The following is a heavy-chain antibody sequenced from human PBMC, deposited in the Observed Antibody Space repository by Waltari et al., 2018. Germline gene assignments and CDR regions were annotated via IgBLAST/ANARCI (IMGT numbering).Heavy chain of an antibody. CDR3: ARESYAYYFDY. CDR2: IYTRGST. D-gene: IGHD1-26*01. Sequence: QVQLQESGPGLVKPSQTLSLTCTVSGGSISSGSYYWSWRRQPAGKGLEWIGRIYTRGSTNYNPSLKSRVTISVDTSKNQFSLKLSSVTAADTAVYYCARESYAYYFDYWGQGTLVTVSS. CDR1: GGSISSGSYY. V-gene: IGHV4-61*02. J-gene: IGHJ4*02.